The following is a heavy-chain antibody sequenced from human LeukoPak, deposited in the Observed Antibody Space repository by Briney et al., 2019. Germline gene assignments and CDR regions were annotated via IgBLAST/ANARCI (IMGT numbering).Heavy chain of an antibody. Sequence: GGSLRLSCAASGFTFSSYWMHWVRQAPGKGLVWVSRINSDGSSTSYADSVKGRCTISRDNAKNTLYLQMNSLRAEDTAVYYCAREVSGSGGNDYWGQGTLVTVSS. J-gene: IGHJ4*02. CDR3: AREVSGSGGNDY. CDR1: GFTFSSYW. CDR2: INSDGSST. D-gene: IGHD3-10*01. V-gene: IGHV3-74*01.